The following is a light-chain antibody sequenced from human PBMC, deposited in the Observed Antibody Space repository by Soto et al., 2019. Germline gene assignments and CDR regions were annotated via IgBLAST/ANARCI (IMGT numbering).Light chain of an antibody. CDR1: QSVSNY. CDR3: QQRSNWL. CDR2: DAS. Sequence: ENVLTQSPATLSLSPGERATLSCRASQSVSNYVAWNQQKPGQAPRLLIYDASNRATGVPARFSGSGSGTDFTLTISSLEPEDFAVYYCQQRSNWLFGPGTKVDIK. V-gene: IGKV3-11*01. J-gene: IGKJ3*01.